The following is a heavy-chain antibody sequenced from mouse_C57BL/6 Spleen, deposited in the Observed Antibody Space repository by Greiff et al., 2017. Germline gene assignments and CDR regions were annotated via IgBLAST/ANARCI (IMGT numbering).Heavy chain of an antibody. Sequence: EVQVVESGEGLVKPGGSLKLSCAASGFTFSSYAMSWVRQTPEKRLEWVAYISSGGAYIYYADTVKGRFTISRDNARNTLYLQMSSLKSEDTAMYYGTRVYDGYFAYWGQGTLVTVSA. D-gene: IGHD2-3*01. J-gene: IGHJ3*01. V-gene: IGHV5-9-1*02. CDR3: TRVYDGYFAY. CDR1: GFTFSSYA. CDR2: ISSGGAYI.